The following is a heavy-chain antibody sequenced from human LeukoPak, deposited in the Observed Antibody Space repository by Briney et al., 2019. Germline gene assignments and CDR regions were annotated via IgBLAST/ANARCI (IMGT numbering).Heavy chain of an antibody. D-gene: IGHD6-13*01. J-gene: IGHJ3*02. Sequence: GRSLRLSCAASGFTFSSYAMHWVRQAPGKGLEWVAVISYDGSNKYYADSVKGRFTISRDNSKNTLYLQMNSLRAEDTAVYYCARDRGIAAAGDAFDIWGQGTMVTVSS. V-gene: IGHV3-30-3*01. CDR2: ISYDGSNK. CDR3: ARDRGIAAAGDAFDI. CDR1: GFTFSSYA.